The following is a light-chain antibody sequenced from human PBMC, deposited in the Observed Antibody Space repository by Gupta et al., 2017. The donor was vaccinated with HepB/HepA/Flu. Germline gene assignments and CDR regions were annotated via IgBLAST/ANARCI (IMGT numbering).Light chain of an antibody. CDR1: QTSSIY. Sequence: DIQMTQSPSSLSASVGDSVTITCRASQTSSIYVNWYQQKPGKVPKLLIYRASSLQSGVPSRFRGSGSGTDFTLTISRLQPEDSATYYCQQSYTDLTFGQGTKLEI. CDR3: QQSYTDLT. V-gene: IGKV1-39*01. CDR2: RAS. J-gene: IGKJ2*01.